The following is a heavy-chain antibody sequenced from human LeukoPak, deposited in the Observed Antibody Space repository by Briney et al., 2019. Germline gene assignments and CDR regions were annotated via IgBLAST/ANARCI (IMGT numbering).Heavy chain of an antibody. CDR3: ARRSWELPFDY. CDR2: IYYSGST. CDR1: GGSISSSSYY. Sequence: SETLSLTCTVSGGSISSSSYYWGWIRQPPGKGLEWIGSIYYSGSTYYNPSLKSRVTISVDTSKNQFSLKLSSVTAADTAVYYCARRSWELPFDYWGQGTLVTASS. J-gene: IGHJ4*02. V-gene: IGHV4-39*01. D-gene: IGHD1-26*01.